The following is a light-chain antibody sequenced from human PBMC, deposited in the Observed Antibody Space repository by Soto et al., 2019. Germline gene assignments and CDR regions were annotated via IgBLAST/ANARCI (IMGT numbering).Light chain of an antibody. J-gene: IGKJ4*01. V-gene: IGKV3-20*01. CDR2: DAS. Sequence: EIVLTQSPGTLSLSPGERATLSCRASQSVSSSYLAWYQQKPGQAPRLLIYDASSRATGIPDRFSGSGSGTDFTLTISRLEPEDFAVYYCQQCGSSPLTFGGGTKVEIK. CDR3: QQCGSSPLT. CDR1: QSVSSSY.